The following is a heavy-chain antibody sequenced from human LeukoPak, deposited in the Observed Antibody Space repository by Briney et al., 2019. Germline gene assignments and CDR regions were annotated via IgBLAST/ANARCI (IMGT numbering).Heavy chain of an antibody. Sequence: GRFTISRDNAKNSLYLQMNSLRVEDTAVYYCARISRRSGTAAPHYWGQGTLVTVSS. D-gene: IGHD6-13*01. V-gene: IGHV3-11*06. J-gene: IGHJ4*02. CDR3: ARISRRSGTAAPHY.